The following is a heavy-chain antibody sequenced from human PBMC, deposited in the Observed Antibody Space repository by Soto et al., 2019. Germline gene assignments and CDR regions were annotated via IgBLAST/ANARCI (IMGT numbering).Heavy chain of an antibody. Sequence: QVQLQESGPGLVKPSQTLSLTCTVSGGSISSGGYYCNWIRQLPGKGLEWIGYIYYSGNTYYNPSLKRRVTISVDTSKNQFSLKLTSVTAADTAVYYCARTHGDYVALLTYWGQGTLVTVSS. CDR1: GGSISSGGYY. CDR2: IYYSGNT. V-gene: IGHV4-31*03. CDR3: ARTHGDYVALLTY. D-gene: IGHD4-17*01. J-gene: IGHJ4*02.